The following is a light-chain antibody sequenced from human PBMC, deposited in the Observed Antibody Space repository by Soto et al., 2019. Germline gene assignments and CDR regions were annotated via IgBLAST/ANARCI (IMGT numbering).Light chain of an antibody. V-gene: IGLV1-47*01. CDR3: SARDDSLSGVV. Sequence: QSVLTQPPSTSGTPGQRVTISCSGSSSNIGSNRVYWYQQFSGMAPKLLMYRSDQRPTGVPDRFSGSKSGTSASLAISGLRSDEEADYYCSARDDSLSGVVFGGGTKLTVL. CDR2: RSD. J-gene: IGLJ2*01. CDR1: SSNIGSNR.